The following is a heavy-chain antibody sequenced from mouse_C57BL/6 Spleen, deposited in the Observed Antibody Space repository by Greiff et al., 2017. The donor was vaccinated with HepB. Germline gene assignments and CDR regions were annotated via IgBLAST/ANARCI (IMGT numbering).Heavy chain of an antibody. D-gene: IGHD5-2*01. CDR1: GFTFSDYG. CDR2: ISSGSSTI. V-gene: IGHV5-17*01. CDR3: ARGPRITTSYAMDY. J-gene: IGHJ4*01. Sequence: EVQWVESGGGLVKPGGSLKLSCAASGFTFSDYGMHWVRQAPEKGLEWVAYISSGSSTIYYADTVKGRFTISRDNAKNTLFLQMTSLRSEDTAMYYCARGPRITTSYAMDYWGQGTSVTVSS.